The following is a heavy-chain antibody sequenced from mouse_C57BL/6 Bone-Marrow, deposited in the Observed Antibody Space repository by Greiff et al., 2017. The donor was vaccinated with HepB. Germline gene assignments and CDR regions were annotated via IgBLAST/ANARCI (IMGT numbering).Heavy chain of an antibody. Sequence: EVQLVESGGGLVQPGGSMKLSCAASGFTFSDAWMDWVRQSPEKGLEWVAEIRNKANNHATYYAESVKGRFTISRDDSKSSVYLQMNSLRAEDTGIYYCTRGQLRLRAWFAYWGQGTLVTVSA. D-gene: IGHD3-2*02. J-gene: IGHJ3*01. CDR3: TRGQLRLRAWFAY. CDR2: IRNKANNHAT. CDR1: GFTFSDAW. V-gene: IGHV6-6*01.